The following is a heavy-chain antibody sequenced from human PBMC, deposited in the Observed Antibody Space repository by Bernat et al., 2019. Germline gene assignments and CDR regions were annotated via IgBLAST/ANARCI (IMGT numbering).Heavy chain of an antibody. D-gene: IGHD2-15*01. CDR2: INHSGST. J-gene: IGHJ4*02. CDR1: GGSFSGYY. Sequence: QVQLQQWGAGLLKPSETLSLTCAVYGGSFSGYYWCWIRQPPGKGLEWIGEINHSGSTNYNPSLKSRVTISVDTSKNQFSMKLSSVTAADTAVYYCARGYDSSGGSSALDYWGQGTLVTVSS. V-gene: IGHV4-34*01. CDR3: ARGYDSSGGSSALDY.